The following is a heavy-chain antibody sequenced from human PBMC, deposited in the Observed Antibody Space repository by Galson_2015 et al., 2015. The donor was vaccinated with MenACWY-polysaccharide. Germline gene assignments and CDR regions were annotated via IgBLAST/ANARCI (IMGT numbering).Heavy chain of an antibody. D-gene: IGHD3-10*01. CDR2: IYYSGST. J-gene: IGHJ4*02. V-gene: IGHV4-39*01. Sequence: SETLSLTCTVSGGSISSSSYYWGWIRQPPGKGLEWIGSIYYSGSTYYNPSLKSRVTISVDTSKNQFSLKLSSVTAADTAVYYCARQVLWFGELRLLDYWGQGTLVTVSS. CDR1: GGSISSSSYY. CDR3: ARQVLWFGELRLLDY.